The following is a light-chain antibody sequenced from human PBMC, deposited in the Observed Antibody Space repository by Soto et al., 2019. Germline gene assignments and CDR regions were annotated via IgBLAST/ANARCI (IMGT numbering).Light chain of an antibody. CDR3: QQSYSTPLFT. CDR1: QSISSSD. CDR2: AAS. V-gene: IGKV3-20*01. Sequence: EIVLTQSPGTLSLSPGERATLSCRASQSISSSDLAWYQHRPGQAPRLLIYAASSRATGIPVRFSGSGSGTDFTLTISSLQPEDFATYYCQQSYSTPLFTFGPGTKVDIK. J-gene: IGKJ3*01.